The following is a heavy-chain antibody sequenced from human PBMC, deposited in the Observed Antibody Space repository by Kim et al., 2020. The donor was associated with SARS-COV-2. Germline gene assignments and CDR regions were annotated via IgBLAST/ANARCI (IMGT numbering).Heavy chain of an antibody. Sequence: YSIPSLESRVTISVDTSKNQFSLKLSSVTAADTAVYYCARVPDWNYGLDVWGQGTTVTVSS. V-gene: IGHV4-30-2*05. CDR3: ARVPDWNYGLDV. J-gene: IGHJ6*02. D-gene: IGHD3-9*01.